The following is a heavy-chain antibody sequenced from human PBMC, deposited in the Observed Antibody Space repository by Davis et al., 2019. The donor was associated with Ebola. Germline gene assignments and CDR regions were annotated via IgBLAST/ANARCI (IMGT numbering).Heavy chain of an antibody. D-gene: IGHD1-26*01. CDR1: GFIFSSYG. Sequence: GESLKISCAASGFIFSSYGMHWVRQAPGKGLEWVAFIHYDGSNKYYADSVKGRFTISRDNSKNTLYLQMNSLRAEDTAVHYCAKEAGATTRIYDSWGQGTLVTVSS. V-gene: IGHV3-30*02. CDR3: AKEAGATTRIYDS. J-gene: IGHJ5*01. CDR2: IHYDGSNK.